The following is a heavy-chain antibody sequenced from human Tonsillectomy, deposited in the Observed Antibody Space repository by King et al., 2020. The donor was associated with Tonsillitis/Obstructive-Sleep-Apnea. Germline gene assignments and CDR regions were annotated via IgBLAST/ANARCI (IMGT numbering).Heavy chain of an antibody. CDR1: GFTFDDYA. CDR2: ISGDGGST. D-gene: IGHD6-19*01. Sequence: VQLVESGGGVVQPGGSLRLSCAASGFTFDDYAMHWVRQAPGKGLEWVSLISGDGGSTYYADSVKDRFTISRDNSKNSLYLQMNSLRTEDTALYYCAKYVSSGWYGYYYYYYLDVWGKGTTVTVSS. V-gene: IGHV3-43*02. CDR3: AKYVSSGWYGYYYYYYLDV. J-gene: IGHJ6*03.